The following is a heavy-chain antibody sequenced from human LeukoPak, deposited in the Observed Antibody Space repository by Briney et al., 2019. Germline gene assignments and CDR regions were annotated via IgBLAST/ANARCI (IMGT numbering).Heavy chain of an antibody. CDR1: GSPFASQW. V-gene: IGHV5-51*01. J-gene: IGHJ6*02. D-gene: IGHD3-16*01. CDR3: AILRGGNYYYGMDV. CDR2: IYPGDSDT. Sequence: GGSLQISCEASGSPFASQWIGWVRQVPGKGLEWMGIIYPGDSDTRYSPSFQGQVTFSADKSISTACLQWSSLKASDTAMYYCAILRGGNYYYGMDVWGQGTTVTVSS.